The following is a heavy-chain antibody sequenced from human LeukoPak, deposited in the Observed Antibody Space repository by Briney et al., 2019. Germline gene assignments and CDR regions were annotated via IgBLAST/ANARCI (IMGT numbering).Heavy chain of an antibody. CDR3: ARVRYYYDSSGLDI. J-gene: IGHJ3*02. D-gene: IGHD3-22*01. CDR2: IYYSGST. CDR1: GGSISIGGYD. Sequence: SETLSLTCTVSGGSISIGGYDWSWIRQHPGKGREWIGYIYYSGSTYYNPSLKSRVTISVDTSKNQFSLKLSSVTDADTAVYSCARVRYYYDSSGLDIWGQGTMVTVSS. V-gene: IGHV4-31*03.